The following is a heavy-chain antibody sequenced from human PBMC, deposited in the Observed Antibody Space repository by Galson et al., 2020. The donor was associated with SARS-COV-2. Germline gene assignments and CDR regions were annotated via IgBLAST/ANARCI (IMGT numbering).Heavy chain of an antibody. CDR2: IYSGGGST. V-gene: IGHV3-66*01. D-gene: IGHD5-12*01. Sequence: GGSLRLSCVVSGFSVNSNYMNWVRQAPGKGLEWVSVIYSGGGSTYYADSVKGRFSIFRDTSKNTLYLQMNSLRAEDTAVYYCARDFKSGYELDYWGQGTLVTVSS. CDR3: ARDFKSGYELDY. CDR1: GFSVNSNY. J-gene: IGHJ4*02.